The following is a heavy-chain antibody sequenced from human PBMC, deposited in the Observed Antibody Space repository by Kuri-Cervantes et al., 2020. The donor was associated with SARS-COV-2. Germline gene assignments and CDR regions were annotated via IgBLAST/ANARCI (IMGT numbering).Heavy chain of an antibody. CDR2: ISSSGSAI. V-gene: IGHV3-48*03. Sequence: GESLRSLGAASGFTFSSYEMHWVRQAPGKGLEWVSYISSSGSAIYYADSVKVRFTISRDNAKNSLYLQMNSLRDEDTAVYYCARESRDAYNLGSFDLWGRGTLVTVSS. CDR3: ARESRDAYNLGSFDL. CDR1: GFTFSSYE. J-gene: IGHJ2*01. D-gene: IGHD5-24*01.